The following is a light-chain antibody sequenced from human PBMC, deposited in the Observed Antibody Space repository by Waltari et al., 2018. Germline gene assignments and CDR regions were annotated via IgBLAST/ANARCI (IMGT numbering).Light chain of an antibody. Sequence: IVMTQSPASLAVCLGERATVHCKSRQSVLYSSNNKNYLAWYQQKPGQPPKLLIYWASTRESGVPDRFSGSGSGTDFTLTISSLQAEDVAVYYCQQYYSTPYTFGQGTKLEIK. J-gene: IGKJ2*01. CDR1: QSVLYSSNNKNY. V-gene: IGKV4-1*01. CDR3: QQYYSTPYT. CDR2: WAS.